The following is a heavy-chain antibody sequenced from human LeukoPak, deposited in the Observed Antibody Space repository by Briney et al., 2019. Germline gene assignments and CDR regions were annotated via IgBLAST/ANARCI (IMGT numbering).Heavy chain of an antibody. V-gene: IGHV1-18*01. CDR1: GYTFTSYG. CDR3: ARGGSGLVVPAAKDSSWPNWFDP. J-gene: IGHJ5*02. Sequence: ASVKVSCKASGYTFTSYGISWVRQTPGQGLEWMGWISVYNGNTDYAQKLQGRVTMTTDTSTSTAYMELRSLRSDDTAVYYCARGGSGLVVPAAKDSSWPNWFDPWGQGTLVTVSS. D-gene: IGHD2-2*01. CDR2: ISVYNGNT.